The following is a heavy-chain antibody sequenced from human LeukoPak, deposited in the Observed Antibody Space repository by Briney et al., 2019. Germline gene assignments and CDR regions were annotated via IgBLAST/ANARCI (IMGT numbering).Heavy chain of an antibody. CDR1: GYTFTGYY. V-gene: IGHV1-2*02. CDR2: INPNSGGT. J-gene: IGHJ4*02. D-gene: IGHD3-22*01. Sequence: ASVKVSCKASGYTFTGYYMHWVRQAPGQGLEWMGWINPNSGGTNYAQKFQGRVTMTRDTSISTAYVELSGLRSDDTAVYYCARDGSYDSSGYGLDYWGQGTLVTVSS. CDR3: ARDGSYDSSGYGLDY.